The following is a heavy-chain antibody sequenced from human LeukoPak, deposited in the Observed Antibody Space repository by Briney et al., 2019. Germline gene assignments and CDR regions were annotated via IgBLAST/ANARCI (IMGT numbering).Heavy chain of an antibody. V-gene: IGHV4-4*07. J-gene: IGHJ3*02. D-gene: IGHD5-12*01. CDR1: GGSISSYY. CDR3: ARDSESGYADAFDI. CDR2: IYTSGST. Sequence: KPSETLSLTCTVSGGSISSYYWSWIRQPAGKGLEGIGRIYTSGSTNYNPSLKSRVTMSVDTSKNQFSLKLSSVTAADTAVYYCARDSESGYADAFDIWGQGTMVTVSS.